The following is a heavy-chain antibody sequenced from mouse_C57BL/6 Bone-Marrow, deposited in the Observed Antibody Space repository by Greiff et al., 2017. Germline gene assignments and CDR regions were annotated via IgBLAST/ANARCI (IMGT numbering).Heavy chain of an antibody. V-gene: IGHV1-7*01. CDR2: INPSSGYT. CDR3: ARRVHPSFDV. J-gene: IGHJ1*03. D-gene: IGHD2-14*01. Sequence: VQLQQSGAELAKPGASVKLSCKASGYTFTSYWMHWVKQRPGQGLEWIGYINPSSGYTKYNQKFKDKATLTADTSSSTAYMQLSSLTYEDSAVYYCARRVHPSFDVWGTGTTVTVSS. CDR1: GYTFTSYW.